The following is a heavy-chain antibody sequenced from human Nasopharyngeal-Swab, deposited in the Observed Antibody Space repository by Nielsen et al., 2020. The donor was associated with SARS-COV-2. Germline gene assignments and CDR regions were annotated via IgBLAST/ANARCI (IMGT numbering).Heavy chain of an antibody. CDR3: ARVLVSLTGDLDS. D-gene: IGHD3-10*01. Sequence: SETLSLTCTVSGGSISSSSYYWGWIRQPPGKGLEWIGSIYYSGSTYYNPSLKSRVTMSVDPSKNQFSLKLSSVTAADTAVYYCARVLVSLTGDLDSWGQGTPVTVSS. J-gene: IGHJ4*02. CDR2: IYYSGST. V-gene: IGHV4-39*07. CDR1: GGSISSSSYY.